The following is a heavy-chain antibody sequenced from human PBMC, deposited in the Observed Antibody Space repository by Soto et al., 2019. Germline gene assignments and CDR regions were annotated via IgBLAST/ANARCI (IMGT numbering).Heavy chain of an antibody. J-gene: IGHJ4*02. V-gene: IGHV1-69*02. CDR1: GDTFTFYS. CDR2: INPILSMS. D-gene: IGHD3-10*01. CDR3: ASIYGSGYRAFDY. Sequence: QVQLVQSGAEVKRPGSSVKVSCKASGDTFTFYSINWVRQAPGLGLEWMGRINPILSMSNYAQRVQGRVTMTADKSTSTAYMELRSLRSEDTAIYYCASIYGSGYRAFDYWGQGALVTVSS.